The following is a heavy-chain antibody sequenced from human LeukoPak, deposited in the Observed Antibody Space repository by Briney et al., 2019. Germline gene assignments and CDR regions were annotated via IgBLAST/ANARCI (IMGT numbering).Heavy chain of an antibody. V-gene: IGHV3-48*03. Sequence: PGGSLRLSCAASGFTFSSYEMNWVRQAPGKGLEWVSYISSSGSTIYYADSVKGRFTISRDNAKNSLYLQMNSLRAEDTAVYYCARDSGRGIAVAGTGWFDPWGQGTLVTVSS. CDR2: ISSSGSTI. CDR3: ARDSGRGIAVAGTGWFDP. D-gene: IGHD6-19*01. CDR1: GFTFSSYE. J-gene: IGHJ5*02.